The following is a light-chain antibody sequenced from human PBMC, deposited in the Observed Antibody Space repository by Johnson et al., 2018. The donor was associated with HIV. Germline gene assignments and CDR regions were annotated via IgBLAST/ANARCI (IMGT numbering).Light chain of an antibody. CDR1: SSNIGNNY. CDR3: GTWDSSLSAYV. Sequence: QSVLTQPPSVSAALGQKVTISCSGSSSNIGNNYVSWYQQLPGTAPKLLIYDNNKRPSGIPDRFSGSKSGTSATLGITGLQTGDEADYYCGTWDSSLSAYVFGTGTKVTV. V-gene: IGLV1-51*01. CDR2: DNN. J-gene: IGLJ1*01.